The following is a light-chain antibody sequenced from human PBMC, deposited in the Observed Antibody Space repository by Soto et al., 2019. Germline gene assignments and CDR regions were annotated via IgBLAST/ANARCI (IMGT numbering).Light chain of an antibody. J-gene: IGKJ1*01. CDR2: GAS. V-gene: IGKV3-20*01. CDR1: QSVSSSY. CDR3: QQYGSSPQT. Sequence: EIVLTQSPGTLSLSPGERATVSCRASQSVSSSYVAWYQQKRGQAPRLLIYGASSRATGIPDRFSGTGSGTDFTLIISRLESEDFAVYYCQQYGSSPQTFGQGTKVGIK.